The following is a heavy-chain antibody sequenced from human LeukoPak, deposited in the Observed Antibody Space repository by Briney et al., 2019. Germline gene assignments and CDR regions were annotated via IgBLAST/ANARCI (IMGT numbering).Heavy chain of an antibody. V-gene: IGHV4-61*02. CDR3: ARTTEGYCRGRSCYSYYYYMDV. D-gene: IGHD2-15*01. CDR1: GGSISSGSDY. CDR2: IYTSGST. J-gene: IGHJ6*03. Sequence: PSQTLSLTCTVSGGSISSGSDYWSWIRQPAGKGLEWIGRIYTSGSTNYNPSLKSRVTISVDTSKNQFSLKLSSVTAADTAVYYCARTTEGYCRGRSCYSYYYYMDVWGKGTTVTVSS.